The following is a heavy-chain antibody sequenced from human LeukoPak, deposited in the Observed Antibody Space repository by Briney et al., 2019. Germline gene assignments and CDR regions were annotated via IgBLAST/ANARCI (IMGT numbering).Heavy chain of an antibody. Sequence: KPSETLSLTCTVSGGSFSDNYWSWIRQPPGKGLEWIGYTYYSGRPRYDPSLRSRVTISADTSKSQFSLKLISVTAADTAVYYCARYYYGSGVPRAFDIWGQGTMVTVSS. V-gene: IGHV4-59*08. CDR1: GGSFSDNY. CDR3: ARYYYGSGVPRAFDI. J-gene: IGHJ3*02. CDR2: TYYSGRP. D-gene: IGHD3-10*01.